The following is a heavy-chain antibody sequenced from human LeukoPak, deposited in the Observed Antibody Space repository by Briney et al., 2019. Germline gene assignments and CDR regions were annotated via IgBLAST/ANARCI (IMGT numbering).Heavy chain of an antibody. Sequence: GESLKISCKASGYIFTSYWSGWVRQMPGKGLEWMGIIFPADSDTKYSPSSQGQVTISADRSISTTYLQWSSLKASDTAIYYCARPTPGSSIDYWGQGTLVTVSS. D-gene: IGHD3-10*01. J-gene: IGHJ4*02. CDR3: ARPTPGSSIDY. CDR1: GYIFTSYW. V-gene: IGHV5-51*01. CDR2: IFPADSDT.